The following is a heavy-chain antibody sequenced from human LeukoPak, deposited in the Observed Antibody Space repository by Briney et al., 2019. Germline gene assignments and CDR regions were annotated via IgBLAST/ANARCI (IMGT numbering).Heavy chain of an antibody. J-gene: IGHJ4*02. CDR1: GFTFSDYY. CDR2: ISSSGSTI. Sequence: KPGGSLRLSCAASGFTFSDYYMSWIRQAPGKGLEWVSYISSSGSTIYYADSVKGRFTISRDNAKNSLYLQMNSLRAEDTAVYYCATLHKRSFGELLRDYWGQGTLVTVSS. CDR3: ATLHKRSFGELLRDY. V-gene: IGHV3-11*04. D-gene: IGHD3-10*01.